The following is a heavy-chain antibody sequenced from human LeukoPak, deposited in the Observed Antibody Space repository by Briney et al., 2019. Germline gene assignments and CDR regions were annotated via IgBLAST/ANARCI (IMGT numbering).Heavy chain of an antibody. D-gene: IGHD4-17*01. CDR3: ARSRDYGDSYYYYYMDV. CDR1: GFTFSSYS. Sequence: GGSLRLSCAASGFTFSSYSMNWVRQAPGKGLEWVSSISSSSSYIYYADSVKGRFTISRDNAKSSLYLQMNSLRAEDTAVYYCARSRDYGDSYYYYYMDVWGKGTTVTVSS. CDR2: ISSSSSYI. J-gene: IGHJ6*03. V-gene: IGHV3-21*01.